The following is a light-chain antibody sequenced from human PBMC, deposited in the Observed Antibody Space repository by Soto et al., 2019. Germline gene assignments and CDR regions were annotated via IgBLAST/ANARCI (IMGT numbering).Light chain of an antibody. Sequence: DMQLTQSPATVSVCVLDVAGGSCRASQTISSWLAWYQQKPGQAPKLLIYKASTLTSGVPSRFSGSGSGTEFTLTISSLQPDDFATYYCQHYHSYSEAFGQGTKVDIK. CDR3: QHYHSYSEA. CDR2: KAS. CDR1: QTISSW. J-gene: IGKJ1*01. V-gene: IGKV1-5*03.